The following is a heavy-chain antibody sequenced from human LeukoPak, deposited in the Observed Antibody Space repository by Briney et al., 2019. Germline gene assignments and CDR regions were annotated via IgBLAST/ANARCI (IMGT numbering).Heavy chain of an antibody. Sequence: SETLSLTCTVAGGSISNYYWSWIRQPAGKALEWIGRIYSSGIITYNPSLKSRVTMSVDASKNQFSLKLSSVTAADTAVYYCARGGGYFLIDAFDIWGLGTMVTVSS. CDR1: GGSISNYY. D-gene: IGHD3-22*01. CDR2: IYSSGII. CDR3: ARGGGYFLIDAFDI. J-gene: IGHJ3*02. V-gene: IGHV4-4*07.